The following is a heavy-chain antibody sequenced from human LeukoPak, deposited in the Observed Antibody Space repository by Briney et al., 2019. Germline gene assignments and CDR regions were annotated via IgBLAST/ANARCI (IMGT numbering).Heavy chain of an antibody. CDR1: GFSFSIYG. CDR3: ARAGICSGGSCYSLAYDY. D-gene: IGHD2-15*01. V-gene: IGHV3-21*06. CDR2: IRSGSTYM. J-gene: IGHJ4*02. Sequence: PGGSLRLSCAASGFSFSIYGMNWVRQAPGKGLEWVSSIRSGSTYMSYADSVKGRFTITRDNAKNSLYLQMNSLRAEDTAVYYCARAGICSGGSCYSLAYDYWGQGTLVTVSS.